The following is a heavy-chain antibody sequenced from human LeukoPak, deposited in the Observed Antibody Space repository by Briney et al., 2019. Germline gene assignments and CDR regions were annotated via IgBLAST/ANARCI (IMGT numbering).Heavy chain of an antibody. CDR1: GFIFSSYE. J-gene: IGHJ4*01. D-gene: IGHD1-26*01. Sequence: PGGSLRRSCAASGFIFSSYEMNWVRQAPGKGLEWVSYISSSGSTIYYADSVKGRFTISRDNAKNSLYLQMNSLRAEDTAVYYCAREGYGGSYVRCFDYWGHGTLVTVSS. CDR2: ISSSGSTI. V-gene: IGHV3-48*03. CDR3: AREGYGGSYVRCFDY.